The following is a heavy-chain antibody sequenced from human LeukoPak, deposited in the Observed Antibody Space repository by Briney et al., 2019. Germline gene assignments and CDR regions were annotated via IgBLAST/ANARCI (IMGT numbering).Heavy chain of an antibody. CDR1: GISFSSYA. V-gene: IGHV3-23*01. CDR3: VRGTSNFGY. CDR2: IDNSGGDT. Sequence: PGGSLRLSCTASGISFSSYAMSWVRQAPGKGLEWVSSIDNSGGDTYYADSVKDRFTISRDNSKRTLYLQMHTLTAEDTAVYYCVRGTSNFGYWGQGTLVTVAS. D-gene: IGHD3-3*02. J-gene: IGHJ4*02.